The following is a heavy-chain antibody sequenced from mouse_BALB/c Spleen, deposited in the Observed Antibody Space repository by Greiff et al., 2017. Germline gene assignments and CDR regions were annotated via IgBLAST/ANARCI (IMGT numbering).Heavy chain of an antibody. D-gene: IGHD3-2*01. Sequence: EVQRVESGPGLVKPSQSLSLTCTVTGYSITSDYAWNWIRQFPGNKLEWMGYISYSGSTSYNPSLKSRISITRDTSKNQFFLQLNSVTTEDTATYYCADSSCYSWFAYWGQGTLVTVSA. CDR3: ADSSCYSWFAY. CDR2: ISYSGST. J-gene: IGHJ3*01. V-gene: IGHV3-2*02. CDR1: GYSITSDYA.